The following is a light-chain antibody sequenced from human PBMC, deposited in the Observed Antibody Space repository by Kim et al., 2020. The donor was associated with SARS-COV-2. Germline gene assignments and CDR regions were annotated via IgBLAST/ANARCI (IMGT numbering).Light chain of an antibody. J-gene: IGKJ1*01. CDR2: GAS. CDR3: QQYNNWPRT. V-gene: IGKV3-15*01. CDR1: QSVTIN. Sequence: EIVMTQSPATLSVSPGERATLSCRASQSVTINLAWYQQKPVQAPRLLIYGASTRATGIPATFSGSGAGTQFTLTISSLQSEDFAVYYCQQYNNWPRTFGQGTKVDIK.